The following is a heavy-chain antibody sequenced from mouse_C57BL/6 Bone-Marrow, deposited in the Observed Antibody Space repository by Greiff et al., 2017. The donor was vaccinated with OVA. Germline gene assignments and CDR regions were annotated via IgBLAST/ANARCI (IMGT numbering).Heavy chain of an antibody. V-gene: IGHV3-6*01. D-gene: IGHD1-1*01. CDR2: ISYDGSN. Sequence: EVKLQESGPGLVKPSQSLSLTCSVTGYSITSGYYWNWIRQFPGNKLEWMGYISYDGSNNYNPSLKNRISITRDTSKNQFFLKLNSVTTEDTATYYCARDRGIYYYGSGVYFDYWGQGTTLTVSS. J-gene: IGHJ2*01. CDR3: ARDRGIYYYGSGVYFDY. CDR1: GYSITSGYY.